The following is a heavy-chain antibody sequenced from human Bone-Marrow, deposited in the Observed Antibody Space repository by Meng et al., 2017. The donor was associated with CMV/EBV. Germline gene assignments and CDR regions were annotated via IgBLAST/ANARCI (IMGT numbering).Heavy chain of an antibody. D-gene: IGHD3-3*01. V-gene: IGHV4-59*01. CDR1: GGSISSYY. J-gene: IGHJ6*02. CDR2: IYYSGST. CDR3: ARDSYYDFWSGYYTPGYYGMDV. Sequence: GSLRLSCTVSGGSISSYYWSWIRQPPGKGLEWIGYIYYSGSTNYNPSLKGRVTISVDTSKNQFSLKLSSVTAADTAVYYCARDSYYDFWSGYYTPGYYGMDVWGQGNTVTVSS.